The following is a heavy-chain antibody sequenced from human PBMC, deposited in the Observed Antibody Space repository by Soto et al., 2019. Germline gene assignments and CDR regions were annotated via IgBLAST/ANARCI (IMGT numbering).Heavy chain of an antibody. CDR1: GFTFSSYW. Sequence: GGSLRLSCAASGFTFSSYWMSWVRQAPGKGLEWVANIKQDGSEKYYADSVKGRFTISRDNAKNSLYLQMNSLRAEDTAVYYCARDGGGMAFDIWGQGTMVTVSS. CDR3: ARDGGGMAFDI. V-gene: IGHV3-7*03. CDR2: IKQDGSEK. J-gene: IGHJ3*02.